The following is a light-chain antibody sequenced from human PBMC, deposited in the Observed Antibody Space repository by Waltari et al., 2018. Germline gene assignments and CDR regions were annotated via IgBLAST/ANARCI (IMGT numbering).Light chain of an antibody. CDR1: SSNIGAGTD. Sequence: QSVLTLPPSMSGAPGQRVTILCTGSSSNIGAGTDVHWHQGFPGTAPKPLIYGNNNRPSGFPDRFSGSKSDTSASLAIGGLQAEDEADYYCQSFDIRLSGGVVFGGGTKVTVL. CDR2: GNN. CDR3: QSFDIRLSGGVV. V-gene: IGLV1-40*01. J-gene: IGLJ3*02.